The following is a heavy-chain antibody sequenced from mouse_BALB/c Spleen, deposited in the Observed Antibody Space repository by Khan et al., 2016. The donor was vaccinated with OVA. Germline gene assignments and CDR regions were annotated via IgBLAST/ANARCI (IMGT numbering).Heavy chain of an antibody. CDR2: ISYSGST. Sequence: EVQLQESGPGLVKPSQSLSLTCTVTGYSITSDYAWNWIRQFPGNQVEWMGYISYSGSTNYNPSLKSRISITRDTSTNPSFLQLNTVTTEDTATYYCARDGSRYNYAMDYWGQGTSVTVSS. CDR3: ARDGSRYNYAMDY. CDR1: GYSITSDYA. D-gene: IGHD2-3*01. V-gene: IGHV3-2*02. J-gene: IGHJ4*01.